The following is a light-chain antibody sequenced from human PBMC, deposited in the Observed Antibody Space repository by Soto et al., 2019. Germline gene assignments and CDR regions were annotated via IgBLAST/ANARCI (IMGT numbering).Light chain of an antibody. V-gene: IGLV2-14*01. CDR2: EVN. Sequence: QSVLAQPSSVSGSPGQSITISCTGTSTDVGGYHYVYWYQHHPGKGPKLIIYEVNNRPSGVSDRFSGSKSGNKASLTISNLEAEDESDYYCGSYTSTDTPFVFGTGTKVTVL. CDR3: GSYTSTDTPFV. J-gene: IGLJ1*01. CDR1: STDVGGYHY.